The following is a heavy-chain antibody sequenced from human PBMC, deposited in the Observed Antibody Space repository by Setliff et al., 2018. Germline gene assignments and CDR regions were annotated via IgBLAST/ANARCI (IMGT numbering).Heavy chain of an antibody. CDR2: ISAYNGNT. Sequence: ASVKVSCKASGYTFTSYGISWVRQAPGQGLEWMGWISAYNGNTNYAQKLQGRVTMTTDTSTSTAYMELRSLRSDDTAVYYCAREPLYYYGSGSYYNRRVVPHDAFDIWGQGTMVTVSS. D-gene: IGHD3-10*01. V-gene: IGHV1-18*01. CDR3: AREPLYYYGSGSYYNRRVVPHDAFDI. J-gene: IGHJ3*02. CDR1: GYTFTSYG.